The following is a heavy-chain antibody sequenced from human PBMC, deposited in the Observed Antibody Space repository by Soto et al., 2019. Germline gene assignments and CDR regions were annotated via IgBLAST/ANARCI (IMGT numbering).Heavy chain of an antibody. J-gene: IGHJ3*02. Sequence: QVQLQESGPGLVKPSGTLSLICAVYGGSITSTNWWTWVRQPPGKGLKWIGEIYHSGSTNYNPSLKSRVTISVDKSKNQFSLKLSSVTAADTAAYYCARVGLGNYYRGAFDIWGHWTMVTVSS. CDR3: ARVGLGNYYRGAFDI. CDR2: IYHSGST. D-gene: IGHD1-26*01. CDR1: GGSITSTNW. V-gene: IGHV4-4*02.